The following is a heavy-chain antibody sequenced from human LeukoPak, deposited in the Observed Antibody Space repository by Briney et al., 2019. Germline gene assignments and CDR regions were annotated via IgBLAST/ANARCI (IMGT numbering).Heavy chain of an antibody. CDR2: ISAHNGNT. Sequence: ASVKVSCKASGYTFTSYGISWVRQAPGQGLEWMGWISAHNGNTNYAQKLQGRVTMTTDTSTSTAYMELRSLRSDDTAVYYCARLWLRQGYCSGGSCPLRAFDIWGQGTMVTVSS. V-gene: IGHV1-18*01. D-gene: IGHD2-15*01. J-gene: IGHJ3*02. CDR1: GYTFTSYG. CDR3: ARLWLRQGYCSGGSCPLRAFDI.